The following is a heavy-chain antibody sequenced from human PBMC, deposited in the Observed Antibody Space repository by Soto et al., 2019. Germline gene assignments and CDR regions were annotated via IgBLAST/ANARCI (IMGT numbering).Heavy chain of an antibody. Sequence: SETLSLTCTVSGGSISSYYWSWIRQPPGKGLEWIGHIYYSGSTNYNPSLKSRVTISVDTSKNQFSLKLSSVTAADTAVYYCARGYSGYDKIFDYWGQGTLVTV. CDR2: IYYSGST. J-gene: IGHJ4*02. D-gene: IGHD5-12*01. CDR1: GGSISSYY. V-gene: IGHV4-59*01. CDR3: ARGYSGYDKIFDY.